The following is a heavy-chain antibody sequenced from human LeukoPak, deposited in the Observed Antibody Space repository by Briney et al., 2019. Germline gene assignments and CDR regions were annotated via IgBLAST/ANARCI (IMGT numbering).Heavy chain of an antibody. Sequence: GSLRLSCAASGLTFSSYSMDWVRQAPGKGLEWVSSISSSSSYIYYADSVKGRFTISRDNAKNSLYLQMNSLRAEDTAVYYCARDKDFLLDYWGQGTLVTVSS. J-gene: IGHJ4*02. CDR1: GLTFSSYS. CDR3: ARDKDFLLDY. D-gene: IGHD3-3*01. CDR2: ISSSSSYI. V-gene: IGHV3-21*01.